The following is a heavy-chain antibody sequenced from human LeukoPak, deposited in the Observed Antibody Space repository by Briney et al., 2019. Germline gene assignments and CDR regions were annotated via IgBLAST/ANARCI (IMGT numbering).Heavy chain of an antibody. CDR1: GGAISRDY. CDR3: ARGQAGATTLFDY. J-gene: IGHJ4*02. Sequence: SETLSLTCTVSGGAISRDYCNWIRQPPGKGLEWIGYIFYSGSTNYNPSLKSRVTISVDRSKNQFSLKLSSVTAADTAVYYCARGQAGATTLFDYWGQGTLVSVSS. V-gene: IGHV4-59*01. D-gene: IGHD1-26*01. CDR2: IFYSGST.